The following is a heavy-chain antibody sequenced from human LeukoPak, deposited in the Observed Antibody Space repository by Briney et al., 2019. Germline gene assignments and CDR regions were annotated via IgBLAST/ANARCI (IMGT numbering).Heavy chain of an antibody. CDR3: AIYKPGSWYNY. D-gene: IGHD6-13*01. CDR2: INPNSGGT. Sequence: GASVKVSCKASGYTFTGYYMHWVRQAPGQGLEWMGWINPNSGGTNYAQKFQGRVTMTRDTSITTAYMELRSLRSDDTAVYYCAIYKPGSWYNYWGQGTLVTVSS. V-gene: IGHV1-2*02. J-gene: IGHJ4*02. CDR1: GYTFTGYY.